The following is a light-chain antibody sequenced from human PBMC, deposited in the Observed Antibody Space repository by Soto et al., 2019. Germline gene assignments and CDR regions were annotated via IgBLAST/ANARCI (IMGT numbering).Light chain of an antibody. J-gene: IGKJ4*01. CDR2: GAS. CDR3: QQYGSSPAFT. V-gene: IGKV3-20*01. CDR1: QSVSSSY. Sequence: EIVLTQSPGTLSLSPGERATLSCRASQSVSSSYLAWYQQKPGQAPRRLIYGASSRATGIPARFSGSGSGTDFTLTISRLEPEDFAVYYCQQYGSSPAFTFGGGTKVEIK.